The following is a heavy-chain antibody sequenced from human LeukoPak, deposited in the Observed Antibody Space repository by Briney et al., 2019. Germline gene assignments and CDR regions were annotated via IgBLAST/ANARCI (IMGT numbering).Heavy chain of an antibody. J-gene: IGHJ4*02. D-gene: IGHD3-22*01. CDR2: IYYSGNT. CDR1: GGSISSGGYY. Sequence: SQTLSLTCTVSGGSISSGGYYWSWIRQHPGKGLEWIGYIYYSGNTYYNPYYNPSLKSRVTISVDTSKNQFSLNLRSVTAADTAVYYCARETYYYDSSGYPLLYYFDYWGQGTLVTVSS. CDR3: ARETYYYDSSGYPLLYYFDY. V-gene: IGHV4-31*03.